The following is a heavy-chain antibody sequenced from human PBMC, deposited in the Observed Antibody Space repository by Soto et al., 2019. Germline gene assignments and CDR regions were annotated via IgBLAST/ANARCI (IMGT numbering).Heavy chain of an antibody. CDR1: GDSFSSDSYY. V-gene: IGHV4-39*01. D-gene: IGHD6-6*01. Sequence: PSETLSLTCTVSGDSFSSDSYYWGWIRQPPGKTLEWIGSINYSGTTYYNPSLKSRVTISIDTSRNQFSLSLASVTAADTISRDNAKNVLFLEMNNLRVEDTAVYYCARAQQLAANWFDPWGQGVLVTVSS. CDR3: AKNVLFLEMNNLRVEDTAVYYCARAQQLAANWFDP. J-gene: IGHJ5*02. CDR2: INYSGTT.